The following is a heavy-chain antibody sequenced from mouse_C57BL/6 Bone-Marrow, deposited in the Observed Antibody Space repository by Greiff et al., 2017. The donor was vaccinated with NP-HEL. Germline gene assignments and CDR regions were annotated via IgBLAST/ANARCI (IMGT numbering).Heavy chain of an antibody. J-gene: IGHJ4*01. D-gene: IGHD2-5*01. V-gene: IGHV5-6*02. CDR3: ARRYSNLYDAMDY. CDR1: GFTFSSYG. Sequence: EVKLMESGGDLVKPGGSLKLSCAASGFTFSSYGMSWVRQTPDKRLEWVATISSGGSYTYYPDSVKGRFTISRDNAKNTLYLQMSSLKSEDTAMYYCARRYSNLYDAMDYWGQGTSVTVSS. CDR2: ISSGGSYT.